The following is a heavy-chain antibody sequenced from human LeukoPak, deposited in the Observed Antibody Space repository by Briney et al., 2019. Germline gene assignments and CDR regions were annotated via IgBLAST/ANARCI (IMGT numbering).Heavy chain of an antibody. Sequence: GGSLRLSCVVSGFTVSSNYMTWVRQAPGKGLEWVSVIYSGGSTYYADSVKGRFTISRDNSKNTLYLQMNSLRAEDTAVYYCARDSIQDFGVVKRGQGTLVTVSS. CDR1: GFTVSSNY. D-gene: IGHD3-3*01. J-gene: IGHJ4*02. V-gene: IGHV3-66*01. CDR2: IYSGGST. CDR3: ARDSIQDFGVVK.